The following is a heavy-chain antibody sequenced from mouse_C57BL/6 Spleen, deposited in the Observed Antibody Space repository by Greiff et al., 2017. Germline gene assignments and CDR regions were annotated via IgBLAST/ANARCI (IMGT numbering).Heavy chain of an antibody. D-gene: IGHD2-4*01. CDR3: ADYDYCYYAMDY. CDR1: GFTFSNYW. Sequence: DVKLVESGGGLVQPGGSMKLSCVASGFTFSNYWMNWVRQSPEKGLEWVAQIRLKSYNYATHYAESVKGRFNISRDDSKSSVYLQMNNLMAEDTGIYYYADYDYCYYAMDYWGQGTSVTVSS. V-gene: IGHV6-3*01. J-gene: IGHJ4*01. CDR2: IRLKSYNYAT.